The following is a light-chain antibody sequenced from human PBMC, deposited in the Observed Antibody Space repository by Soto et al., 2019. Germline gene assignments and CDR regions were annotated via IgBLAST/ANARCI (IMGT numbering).Light chain of an antibody. CDR1: QSVSSY. J-gene: IGKJ4*01. V-gene: IGKV3-11*01. Sequence: ILWTKVQATLSFFPRERTTLSCRASQSVSSYLAWYQQKPGQAPRLLIYDASNRATGIPARFSGSGSGTDFTLTISSLEPEDFAVYYCQQRSNFLTFGGGTKVDIK. CDR2: DAS. CDR3: QQRSNFLT.